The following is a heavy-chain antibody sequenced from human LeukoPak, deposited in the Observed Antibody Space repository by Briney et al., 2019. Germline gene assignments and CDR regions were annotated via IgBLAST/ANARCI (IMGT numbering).Heavy chain of an antibody. J-gene: IGHJ3*02. D-gene: IGHD6-13*01. CDR1: GFTFSNAW. CDR3: TTESKPYSSSWYSSPVGGVAFDI. V-gene: IGHV3-15*01. CDR2: IKSKTDGGTT. Sequence: PGGSLRLSCAASGFTFSNAWMSWVRQAPGKGLEWVGRIKSKTDGGTTDYAAPVKGRFTISRDDSKNTLYLQMNSLKTEDTAVYYCTTESKPYSSSWYSSPVGGVAFDIWGQGTMVTVSS.